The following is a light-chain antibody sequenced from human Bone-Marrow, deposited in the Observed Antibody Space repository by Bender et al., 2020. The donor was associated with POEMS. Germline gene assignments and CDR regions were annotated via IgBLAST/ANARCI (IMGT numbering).Light chain of an antibody. J-gene: IGLJ2*01. CDR1: SNYVGGYNS. V-gene: IGLV2-14*01. CDR3: AAWDDTLSGPV. CDR2: DVT. Sequence: QSALTQPASVSGSPGQSIAISCTGTSNYVGGYNSVSWYQQHPGKAPKLIIYDVTSRPSGVSDRFSGSKSGTSASLAISGLRSEDEAVYFCAAWDDTLSGPVFGGGTRLTVL.